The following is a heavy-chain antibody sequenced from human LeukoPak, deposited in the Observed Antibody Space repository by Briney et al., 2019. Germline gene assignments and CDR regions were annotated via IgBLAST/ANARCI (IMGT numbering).Heavy chain of an antibody. D-gene: IGHD5-12*01. V-gene: IGHV3-30*04. J-gene: IGHJ4*02. Sequence: GGSLRLSCAASGFTFSSYAMHWVRQAPGKGLGWVVVISYDGSNKYYADSVKGRFTISRDNSKNTLYLQMNSLRAEDTAVYYCARDLGYPYYFDYWGQGTLVTVSS. CDR1: GFTFSSYA. CDR3: ARDLGYPYYFDY. CDR2: ISYDGSNK.